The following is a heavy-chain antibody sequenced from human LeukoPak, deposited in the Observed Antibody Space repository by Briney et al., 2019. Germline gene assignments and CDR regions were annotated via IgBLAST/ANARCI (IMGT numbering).Heavy chain of an antibody. CDR1: GFTFSGYA. CDR2: ISGSGGST. V-gene: IGHV3-23*01. J-gene: IGHJ4*02. CDR3: ALGYSSGWPYFDY. D-gene: IGHD6-19*01. Sequence: GGSLRLSCAASGFTFSGYAMSWVRQAPGKGLEWVSAISGSGGSTYYADSVKGRFTISRDNSKNTLYLQMNSLRAEDTAVYYCALGYSSGWPYFDYWGQGTLVTVSS.